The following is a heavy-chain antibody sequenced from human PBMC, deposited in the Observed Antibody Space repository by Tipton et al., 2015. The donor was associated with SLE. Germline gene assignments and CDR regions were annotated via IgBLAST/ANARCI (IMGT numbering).Heavy chain of an antibody. CDR2: INHSGST. CDR1: GGSFSGYY. Sequence: TLSLTCAVYGGSFSGYYWSWIRQPPGKGLEWIGEINHSGSTNYNPSLKSRVTMSVDTSKNQFSLKLSSVTAADTAVYYCARAGRLGIDIDCWGQGTLVTVSS. D-gene: IGHD7-27*01. J-gene: IGHJ4*02. V-gene: IGHV4-34*01. CDR3: ARAGRLGIDIDC.